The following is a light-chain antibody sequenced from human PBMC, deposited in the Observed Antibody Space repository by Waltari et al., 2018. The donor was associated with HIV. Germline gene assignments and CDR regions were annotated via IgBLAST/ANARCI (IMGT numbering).Light chain of an antibody. V-gene: IGLV2-14*03. J-gene: IGLJ3*02. CDR1: DRDFGLYNF. CDR2: DVD. CDR3: ASFTGDDTLL. Sequence: SAVTQPASVSGLPGQSITISCTGGDRDFGLYNFVSWYQQHPGRVPRLLLYDVDSPAHGIPDLFSGSRSGATASLNISRLRAEDEADYYCASFTGDDTLLFGGGTKVTVL.